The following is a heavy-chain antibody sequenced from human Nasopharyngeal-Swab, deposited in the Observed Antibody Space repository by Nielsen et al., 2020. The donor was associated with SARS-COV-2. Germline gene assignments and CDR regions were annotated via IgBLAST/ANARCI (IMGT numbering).Heavy chain of an antibody. V-gene: IGHV3-23*01. CDR2: ISGSGGST. CDR1: GFTFSSYA. CDR3: AKGGAGYSGYDDY. Sequence: GESLKISCAASGFTFSSYAMSWVRQAPGKGLEWVSAISGSGGSTYYADSVKGRFTISRDNSKKTLYLQMNSLRAEDTAVYYCAKGGAGYSGYDDYWGQGTLVTVSS. J-gene: IGHJ4*02. D-gene: IGHD5-12*01.